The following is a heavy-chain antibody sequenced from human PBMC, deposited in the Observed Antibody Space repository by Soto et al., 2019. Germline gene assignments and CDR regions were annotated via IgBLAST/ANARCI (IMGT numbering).Heavy chain of an antibody. J-gene: IGHJ5*02. Sequence: EAQLVESGGGLVEPGGSLRLSCAASGFTLSTAWMHWVRQAPGRGLEWVGRIKSKTAGGTTDYAAPVRGRFSISRDDSKNMLYLDMNGLKTENPAVYFCATDRSPYKLQLRYNGFAPWGRGPLVTFS. CDR2: IKSKTAGGTT. CDR1: GFTLSTAW. CDR3: ATDRSPYKLQLRYNGFAP. V-gene: IGHV3-15*07. D-gene: IGHD1-7*01.